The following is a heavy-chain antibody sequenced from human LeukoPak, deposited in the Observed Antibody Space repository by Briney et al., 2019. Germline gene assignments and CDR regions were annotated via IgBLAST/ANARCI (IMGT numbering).Heavy chain of an antibody. CDR1: GFTFSGFG. CDR2: IWNDGSSK. D-gene: IGHD3-22*01. Sequence: PGGSLRLSCAASGFTFSGFGLHWVRQAPGKGLEWVAVIWNDGSSKYYADSVKGRFTISRDNSKNTMYLQMKSLRAEDTAVYYCARESHTSGYYYFDYWGQGTLVTVSS. CDR3: ARESHTSGYYYFDY. V-gene: IGHV3-33*01. J-gene: IGHJ4*02.